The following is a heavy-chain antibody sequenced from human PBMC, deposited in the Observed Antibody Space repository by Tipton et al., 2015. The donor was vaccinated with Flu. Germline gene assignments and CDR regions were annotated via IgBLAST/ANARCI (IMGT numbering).Heavy chain of an antibody. Sequence: QLVQSGAEVKKPGASVKVSCKASGYTFTSYGISWVRQAPGQGLEWMGWISAYNGNTNYAQKLQGRVTMTTDTSTSTAYMELRSLRSDDTAVYYCARVHITMVRGVIITAPYYFDYWGQGTLVTVSS. J-gene: IGHJ4*02. CDR2: ISAYNGNT. CDR1: GYTFTSYG. V-gene: IGHV1-18*01. CDR3: ARVHITMVRGVIITAPYYFDY. D-gene: IGHD3-10*01.